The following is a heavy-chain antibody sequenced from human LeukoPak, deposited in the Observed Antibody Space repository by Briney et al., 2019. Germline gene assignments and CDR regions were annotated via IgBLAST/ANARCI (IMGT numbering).Heavy chain of an antibody. CDR1: GFTFSSYA. CDR3: AKDRTTEGRMDDAFDI. J-gene: IGHJ3*02. V-gene: IGHV3-23*01. D-gene: IGHD4-17*01. Sequence: GGSLRLSCAASGFTFSSYAMSWVRQAPGKGLEWVSAISGSGGSTYYADSVKGRFTISRDDSKNTLYLQMNSLRAEDTAVYYCAKDRTTEGRMDDAFDIWGQGTMVTVSS. CDR2: ISGSGGST.